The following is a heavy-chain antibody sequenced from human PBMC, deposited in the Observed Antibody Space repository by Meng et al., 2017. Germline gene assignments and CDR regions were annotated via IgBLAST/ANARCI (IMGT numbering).Heavy chain of an antibody. D-gene: IGHD2-2*01. CDR3: TRDGYSDCSRTSCFDS. CDR2: IDTKTGNP. CDR1: GYTLPSYA. V-gene: IGHV7-4-1*02. Sequence: RADSELRKPCHSVKVTRKSAGYTLPSYAITWLRQAPGQGLQWMGWIDTKTGNPTYVPGFTGRRVFSLDTSVSTAYLQISGLKADDTAVYYCTRDGYSDCSRTSCFDSWGQGTLVTVSS. J-gene: IGHJ4*02.